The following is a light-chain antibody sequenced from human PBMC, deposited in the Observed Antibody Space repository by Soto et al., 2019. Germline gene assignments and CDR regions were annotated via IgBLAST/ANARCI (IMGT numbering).Light chain of an antibody. Sequence: DIVMTQSPDSLALSLGERATTSCKSSQTVLYSSNNKNYLAWYQQKPGQPPKLLIYWASTRESGVPDRFSGSGSGTDFTLTISRLEPEDFAVYYCQQYGSSPVTFGQGTRLEIK. V-gene: IGKV4-1*01. J-gene: IGKJ5*01. CDR3: QQYGSSPVT. CDR2: WAS. CDR1: QTVLYSSNNKNY.